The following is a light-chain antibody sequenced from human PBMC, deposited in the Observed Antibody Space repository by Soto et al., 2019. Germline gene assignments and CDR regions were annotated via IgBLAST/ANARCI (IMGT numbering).Light chain of an antibody. J-gene: IGLJ1*01. CDR3: FSLTSTSTHV. CDR1: SSDIGAYDY. Sequence: QSALTQLSALSGSPGHSITISCTGTSSDIGAYDYVSWFQQHPGKAHKLMISEVNNRPSGVSNRCSGSRSGNTAYLTISGLQVEDEAEYFCFSLTSTSTHVFGTGTKATVL. V-gene: IGLV2-14*01. CDR2: EVN.